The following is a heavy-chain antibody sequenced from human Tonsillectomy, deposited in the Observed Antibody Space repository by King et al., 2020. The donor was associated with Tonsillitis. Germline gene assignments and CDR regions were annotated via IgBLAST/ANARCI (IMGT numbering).Heavy chain of an antibody. CDR1: GGTFSSYA. V-gene: IGHV1-69*09. CDR3: ASTTGGSDAFDI. CDR2: IIPILGIA. J-gene: IGHJ3*02. D-gene: IGHD4-17*01. Sequence: VQLVESGAEVKKPGSSVKVSCKASGGTFSSYAISWVRQAPGQGLEWMGRIIPILGIANYAQKFQGRVTITADKSTSTAYMELSSLRSEDTAVYYCASTTGGSDAFDIWGQGTMVTVSS.